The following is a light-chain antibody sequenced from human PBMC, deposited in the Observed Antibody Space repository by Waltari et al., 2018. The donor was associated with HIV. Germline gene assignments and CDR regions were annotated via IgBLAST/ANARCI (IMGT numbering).Light chain of an antibody. CDR3: QNYNSAPPT. CDR1: QAISNN. J-gene: IGKJ5*01. V-gene: IGKV1-27*01. CDR2: GAS. Sequence: DIQLTQPPSPLSASVGDRVTITCRAIQAISNNLAWYQQKPGKVPKLLIYGASTLQSGVPSRFSGSGSGTDFTLTISSLQPDDVATYYCQNYNSAPPTFGQGTRLDIK.